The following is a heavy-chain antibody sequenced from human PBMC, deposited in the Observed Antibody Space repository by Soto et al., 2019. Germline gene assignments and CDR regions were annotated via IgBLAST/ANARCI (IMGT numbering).Heavy chain of an antibody. CDR1: GGSISSSSYY. Sequence: SETLSLTCTVSGGSISSSSYYWGWIRQPPGKGLEWIGSIFYSGSTNYNPSLKSRVTISVDTSKNQFSLKLSSVTAADTAVYYCARDRGGVASNWFDPWGQGTLVTVSS. D-gene: IGHD3-10*01. CDR2: IFYSGST. CDR3: ARDRGGVASNWFDP. J-gene: IGHJ5*02. V-gene: IGHV4-39*07.